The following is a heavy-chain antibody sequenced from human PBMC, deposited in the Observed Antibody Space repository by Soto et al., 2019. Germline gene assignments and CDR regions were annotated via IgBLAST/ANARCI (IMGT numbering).Heavy chain of an antibody. D-gene: IGHD6-13*01. CDR3: AKSLSGGRQQLEADYYYYGMDV. V-gene: IGHV3-23*01. J-gene: IGHJ6*02. CDR1: GFTFSSYA. Sequence: GGSLRLSCAASGFTFSSYAMSWVRQAPGKGLEWVSAISGSGGSTYYADSVKGRFTISRDNSKNTLYLQMNSLRAEDTAVYYCAKSLSGGRQQLEADYYYYGMDVWGQGTTVT. CDR2: ISGSGGST.